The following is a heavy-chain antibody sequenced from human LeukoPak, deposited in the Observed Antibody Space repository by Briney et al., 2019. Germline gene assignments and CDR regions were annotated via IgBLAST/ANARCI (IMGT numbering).Heavy chain of an antibody. CDR2: ISYDGSNK. CDR3: ARHYGSGSYYNPGIYAFDI. V-gene: IGHV3-30-3*01. J-gene: IGHJ3*02. D-gene: IGHD3-10*01. CDR1: GFTFSSYA. Sequence: GGSLRLSCAASGFTFSSYAMHWVRQAPGKGLEWVAVISYDGSNKYYADSVKGRFTISRDNSKNTLYLQMNSLRAEDTAVYYCARHYGSGSYYNPGIYAFDIWGQGTMVTVSS.